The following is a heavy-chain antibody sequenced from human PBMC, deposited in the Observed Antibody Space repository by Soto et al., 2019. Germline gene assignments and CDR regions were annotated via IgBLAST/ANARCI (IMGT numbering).Heavy chain of an antibody. D-gene: IGHD3-3*01. CDR1: GYTSTTYD. CDR3: ARERKFDFWRKGLDV. CDR2: MDPNSGST. Sequence: ASVKVSCKASGYTSTTYDINWVRQAPGQGLEWLGWMDPNSGSTGYAQNFQGRITMTRNISRNTAHMELSSLQSEDTAVYYCARERKFDFWRKGLDVWGQGTTVTVSS. J-gene: IGHJ6*02. V-gene: IGHV1-8*01.